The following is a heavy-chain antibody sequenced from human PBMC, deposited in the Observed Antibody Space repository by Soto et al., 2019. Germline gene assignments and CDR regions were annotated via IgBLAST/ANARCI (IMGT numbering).Heavy chain of an antibody. Sequence: QVQLQQWGAGLLKPSETLSLTCAVYGGSFSDYYWSWIRKPPGKGLEWIGEINHSGSTNYNPSLKSRVTMSVDTSKNQFSLKLSSVSAADTAVYYCARGGVAAPPGYWGQGTLVTVSS. CDR3: ARGGVAAPPGY. CDR1: GGSFSDYY. V-gene: IGHV4-34*01. D-gene: IGHD6-25*01. CDR2: INHSGST. J-gene: IGHJ4*02.